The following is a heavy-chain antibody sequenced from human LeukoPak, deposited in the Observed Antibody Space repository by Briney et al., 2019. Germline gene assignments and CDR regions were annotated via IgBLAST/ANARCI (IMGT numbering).Heavy chain of an antibody. Sequence: PGGSLRLSCAASGFTFSSYSMNWVRQAPGKGLKWVSSISSSSSYIYYADSVKGRFTISRDNAKNSLYLQMNSLRAEDTAVYYCARDVDIAVAGSVDYWGQGTLVTVSS. J-gene: IGHJ4*02. CDR1: GFTFSSYS. V-gene: IGHV3-21*01. D-gene: IGHD6-19*01. CDR2: ISSSSSYI. CDR3: ARDVDIAVAGSVDY.